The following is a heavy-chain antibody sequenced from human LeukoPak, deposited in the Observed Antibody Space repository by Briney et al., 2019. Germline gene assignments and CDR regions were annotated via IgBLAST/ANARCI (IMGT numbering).Heavy chain of an antibody. V-gene: IGHV3-30*18. D-gene: IGHD2-21*01. Sequence: SGGSLRLSCAASGFTFSRYGMHWVRQAPGKGLEWVALISFDGSNTYYADSVKGRFTISRDSSMNTLHLQMDSLRTEDTAVYYCAKDRVILWFGDFDYWGQGTLVTVSS. J-gene: IGHJ4*02. CDR2: ISFDGSNT. CDR3: AKDRVILWFGDFDY. CDR1: GFTFSRYG.